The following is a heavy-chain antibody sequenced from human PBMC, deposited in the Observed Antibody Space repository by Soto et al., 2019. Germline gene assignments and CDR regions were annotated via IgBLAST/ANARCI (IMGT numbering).Heavy chain of an antibody. D-gene: IGHD6-19*01. J-gene: IGHJ5*02. V-gene: IGHV4-39*01. CDR3: ATSRGAVPRT. CDR2: IYYSGST. Sequence: QLQLQESGPGLVKPSETLSLTCTVSGGSISSSSYYWGWIRQPPGKGLEWIGSIYYSGSTYYNPSLKSRVTISVDTSNNQFSLKRSSVTAADTAVYYCATSRGAVPRTWGQGTLVTVSS. CDR1: GGSISSSSYY.